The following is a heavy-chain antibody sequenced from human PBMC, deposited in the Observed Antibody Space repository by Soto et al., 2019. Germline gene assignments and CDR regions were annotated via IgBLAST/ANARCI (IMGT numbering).Heavy chain of an antibody. V-gene: IGHV3-23*01. CDR2: ISEGGGTT. D-gene: IGHD3-16*01. CDR1: GFAFSRSA. Sequence: EVQLLESGGGLIQPGGSLRLSCAASGFAFSRSAMAWVRQAPEKGLEWVSSISEGGGTTFYAGSVEGRFTISRDNSKNTLYLQMNSVRADGTAVYYCAKGGYRHAYDWGRGTLVTVSS. J-gene: IGHJ4*02. CDR3: AKGGYRHAYD.